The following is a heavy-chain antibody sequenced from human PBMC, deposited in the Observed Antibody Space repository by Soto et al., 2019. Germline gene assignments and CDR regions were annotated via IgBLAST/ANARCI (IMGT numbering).Heavy chain of an antibody. J-gene: IGHJ4*02. Sequence: QVQLVQSGAGVKKPGSSVKVSCKASGGTFGSYVLTWVRQAPGQGLEWMGGIIPIFATPNYGQKFQGRVTITADESTNTAYMELSRLRSEDTAVFDRARDLFSGYDTGDYWGQGALVTVSS. CDR1: GGTFGSYV. CDR3: ARDLFSGYDTGDY. V-gene: IGHV1-69*12. CDR2: IIPIFATP. D-gene: IGHD5-12*01.